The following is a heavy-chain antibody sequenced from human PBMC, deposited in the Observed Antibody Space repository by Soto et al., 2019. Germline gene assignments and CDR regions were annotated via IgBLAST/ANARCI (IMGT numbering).Heavy chain of an antibody. Sequence: EVQLVESGGGLVQPGGSLRLSCAASGFMFGSYWMTWVRHAPGKGLEWVANIKRDGSEKFYVDSVKGRFTISRDNADISLFLHMNSLRAEDTAIYYCARVRANDYEIDYWGQGALVTVS. CDR2: IKRDGSEK. CDR3: ARVRANDYEIDY. V-gene: IGHV3-7*03. D-gene: IGHD4-17*01. J-gene: IGHJ4*02. CDR1: GFMFGSYW.